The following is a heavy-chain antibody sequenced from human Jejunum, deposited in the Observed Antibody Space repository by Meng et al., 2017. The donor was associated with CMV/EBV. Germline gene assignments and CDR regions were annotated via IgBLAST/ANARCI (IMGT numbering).Heavy chain of an antibody. J-gene: IGHJ4*02. CDR2: ISGSGHTT. Sequence: ASGFPLSNYALSWVRQAPGKGLEWVSSISGSGHTTYYADSVRARLTISRDNSKNTLYLQVNSLRAEDTAVYFCAKEGYSNDLDYWGQGTLVTVSS. CDR3: AKEGYSNDLDY. D-gene: IGHD4-11*01. CDR1: GFPLSNYA. V-gene: IGHV3-23*01.